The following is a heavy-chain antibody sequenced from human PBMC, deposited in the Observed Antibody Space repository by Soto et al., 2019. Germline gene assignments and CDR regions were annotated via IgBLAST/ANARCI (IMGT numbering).Heavy chain of an antibody. CDR2: IVVGSGKT. V-gene: IGHV1-58*01. J-gene: IGHJ6*02. CDR3: AAILGYCSSTSCRTRMDV. CDR1: GFTFTSSA. D-gene: IGHD2-2*01. Sequence: QMQLVQSGPEVKKPGTSVKVSCKASGFTFTSSAVQRVRQARGQRLEWIGWIVVGSGKTNYAQKFQERVTITRDMSTSTAYMELSSLRSEDTAVYYCAAILGYCSSTSCRTRMDVWGQGTTVTVSS.